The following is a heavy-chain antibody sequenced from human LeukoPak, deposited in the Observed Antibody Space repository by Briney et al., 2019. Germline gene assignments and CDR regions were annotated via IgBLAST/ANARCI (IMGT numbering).Heavy chain of an antibody. CDR1: GFTFSSYV. Sequence: GESLKISCAASGFTFSSYVMSWVRQTPGKGLEWVSAISGSGSSAYYGDSVKGRFTISRDNSKNTLYLQMNSLRAEDTAIYYCASGIRGYYYYGMDVWGQGTTVTVSS. CDR2: ISGSGSSA. D-gene: IGHD2-21*01. CDR3: ASGIRGYYYYGMDV. J-gene: IGHJ6*02. V-gene: IGHV3-23*01.